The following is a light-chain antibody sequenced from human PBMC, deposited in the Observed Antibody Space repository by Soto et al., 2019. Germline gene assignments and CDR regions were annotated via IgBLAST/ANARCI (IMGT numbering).Light chain of an antibody. CDR3: SARDDSLSGVV. V-gene: IGLV1-47*01. J-gene: IGLJ2*01. CDR1: SSNIGSNH. CDR2: RSD. Sequence: QSVLTQPPSTSGTPGQRVTISCSGSSSNIGSNHVYWYQQFPGMAPKLLMYRSDQRPTGVPDRFSGSKSGTSASLAISGLRPADGADYYCSARDDSLSGVVCGGGTKLTVL.